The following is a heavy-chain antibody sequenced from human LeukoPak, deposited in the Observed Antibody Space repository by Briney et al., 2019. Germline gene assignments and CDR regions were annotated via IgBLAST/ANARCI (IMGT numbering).Heavy chain of an antibody. CDR2: MYYSGST. V-gene: IGHV4-59*01. J-gene: IGHJ5*02. Sequence: SETLSLTCTVSGGSISSYYWSWIRQPPGKGLEWIGYMYYSGSTNYNPSLKSRVTIPGDTSKNQFSLKLSSVTAADTAVYYCARAERRYWFDPWGQGTLVTVSS. CDR1: GGSISSYY. CDR3: ARAERRYWFDP. D-gene: IGHD1-1*01.